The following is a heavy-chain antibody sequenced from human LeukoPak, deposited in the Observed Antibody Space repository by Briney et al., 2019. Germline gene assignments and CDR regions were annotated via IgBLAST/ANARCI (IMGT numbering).Heavy chain of an antibody. CDR1: GFTFDDYA. CDR3: AKDIGLKYYDTLGLFDY. Sequence: PGGSLRLSCAASGFTFDDYAMHWVRQAPGKGLEWVSGISWNSGSIGYADSVKGRFTISRDNAKNSLYLQMNSLRAEDTALYYCAKDIGLKYYDTLGLFDYWGQGTLVTVSS. D-gene: IGHD3-22*01. CDR2: ISWNSGSI. V-gene: IGHV3-9*01. J-gene: IGHJ4*02.